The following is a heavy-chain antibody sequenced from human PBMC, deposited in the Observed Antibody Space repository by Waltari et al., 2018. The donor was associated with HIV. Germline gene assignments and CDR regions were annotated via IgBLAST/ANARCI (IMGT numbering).Heavy chain of an antibody. CDR1: GGSFDEYY. D-gene: IGHD1-7*01. CDR3: ARTYKRITLFEIIRELSWFDP. CDR2: INNIDTT. J-gene: IGHJ5*02. V-gene: IGHV4-34*01. Sequence: QVQLQQWGAGLLKPSETLSLTCAIYGGSFDEYYWAWIRQTPEKGLEWLGDINNIDTTTYNPSLKSRVTVSIDTSKNQFSLNLRSVTAADTAVYYCARTYKRITLFEIIRELSWFDPWGQGTLVTVSS.